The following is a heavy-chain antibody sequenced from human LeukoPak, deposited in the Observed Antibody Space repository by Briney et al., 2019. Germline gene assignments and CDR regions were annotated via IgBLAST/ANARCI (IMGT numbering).Heavy chain of an antibody. D-gene: IGHD5-18*01. Sequence: PSQTLSLTCTVSGGSISSGGYYWSWIRQHPGKGLEWIGYIYYSGSTYYNPSLKSRVTISVDTSKNQFSLKLSSGTAADTAVYYCARGDTAMVTRPFFDYWGQGTLVTVSS. J-gene: IGHJ4*02. V-gene: IGHV4-31*03. CDR3: ARGDTAMVTRPFFDY. CDR1: GGSISSGGYY. CDR2: IYYSGST.